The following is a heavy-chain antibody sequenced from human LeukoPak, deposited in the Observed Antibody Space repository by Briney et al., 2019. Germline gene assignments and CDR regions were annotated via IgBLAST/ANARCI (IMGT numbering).Heavy chain of an antibody. V-gene: IGHV3-30*02. CDR3: AKDPTGVTGDYFPY. J-gene: IGHJ4*02. Sequence: GGSLRLSCAASAFSFSNYGMHWIRQAPGKGLEWVTFIRFDGTIIYYADSVKGRFTISRDNSKNTVYLQMKSLRPEATAVYYCAKDPTGVTGDYFPYWGQGTLVTVSS. CDR2: IRFDGTII. CDR1: AFSFSNYG. D-gene: IGHD4-17*01.